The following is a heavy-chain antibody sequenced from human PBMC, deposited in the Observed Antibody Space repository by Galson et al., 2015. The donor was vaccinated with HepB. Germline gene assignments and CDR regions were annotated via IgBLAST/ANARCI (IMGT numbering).Heavy chain of an antibody. CDR2: INPNSGRT. V-gene: IGHV1-2*02. CDR1: GDTLTGYY. Sequence: SVKVSCKASGDTLTGYYMHWMRQDPGQGLEWIGGINPNSGRTKYVQKFQDRVTVTRDTPTKTVYMELTRLTSDDTAVYYCAAEHCSGASGDSCLKAYAYWGQGTLVTVYS. D-gene: IGHD2-15*01. J-gene: IGHJ4*02. CDR3: AAEHCSGASGDSCLKAYAY.